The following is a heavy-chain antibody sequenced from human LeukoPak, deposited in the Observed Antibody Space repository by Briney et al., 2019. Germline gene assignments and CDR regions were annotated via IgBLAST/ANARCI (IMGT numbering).Heavy chain of an antibody. V-gene: IGHV4-4*09. Sequence: SETLSLTCTISDGSISHYFWSWIRQPPGKGLEWIGYIYASGSTTYSPSLKSRVTFSVDTSKNHFSLKLTSVTAADTAVYYCARAYYDFSSGYHYYFDSCGQGTLVTVSS. CDR2: IYASGST. J-gene: IGHJ4*02. CDR3: ARAYYDFSSGYHYYFDS. D-gene: IGHD3-3*01. CDR1: DGSISHYF.